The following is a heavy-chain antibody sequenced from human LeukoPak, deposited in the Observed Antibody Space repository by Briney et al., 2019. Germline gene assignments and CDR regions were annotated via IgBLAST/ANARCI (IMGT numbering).Heavy chain of an antibody. D-gene: IGHD3-10*01. V-gene: IGHV3-30*02. CDR2: IRYDGSNK. CDR1: GFTFSSYG. Sequence: GGSLRLSCAASGFTFSSYGMHWVRQAPGKGLEWGAFIRYDGSNKYYADSVKGRFTISRDNAKNSLYLQMNSLRAEDPAVYYCARGAYYYGSGSYYGHWFDPWGQGTLVTVSS. CDR3: ARGAYYYGSGSYYGHWFDP. J-gene: IGHJ5*02.